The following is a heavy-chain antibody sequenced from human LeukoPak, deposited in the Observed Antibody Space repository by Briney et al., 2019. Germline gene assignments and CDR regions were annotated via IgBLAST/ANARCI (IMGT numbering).Heavy chain of an antibody. CDR2: IIPIFGTA. Sequence: SVKVSCKASGGTFSSYAISWVRQAPGQGLEWMGGIIPIFGTANYAQKFQGRVTITADKSTSTAYMGLSSLRSEDTAVYYCARSSGYGSGSYYRPFDYWGRGTLVTVSS. D-gene: IGHD3-10*01. J-gene: IGHJ4*02. V-gene: IGHV1-69*06. CDR1: GGTFSSYA. CDR3: ARSSGYGSGSYYRPFDY.